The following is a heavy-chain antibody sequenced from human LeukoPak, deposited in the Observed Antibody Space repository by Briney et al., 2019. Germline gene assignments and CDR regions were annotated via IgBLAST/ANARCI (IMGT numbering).Heavy chain of an antibody. CDR3: AADLGPEGSGYDAFDI. Sequence: ASVKVSCKVSGYTLTELSMHWVRQAPGKGLEWMGGFDPEDGETIYAQKFQGRVTMTEDTSTDTAYMELSSLRSEDTAVYYCAADLGPEGSGYDAFDIWGQGTMVTVSS. CDR1: GYTLTELS. J-gene: IGHJ3*02. D-gene: IGHD3-22*01. CDR2: FDPEDGET. V-gene: IGHV1-24*01.